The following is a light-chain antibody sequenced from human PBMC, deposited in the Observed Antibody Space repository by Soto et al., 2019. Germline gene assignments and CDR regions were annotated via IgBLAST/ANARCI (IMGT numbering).Light chain of an antibody. CDR1: QSISSW. CDR2: KAS. J-gene: IGKJ5*01. Sequence: DIQMTQSPSTLSVSVGDRVTITCRASQSISSWLAWYQQKSGKAPKLLIYKASSLESGVPSRFSGSGSGTEFTLTTSSLQPDDFATYFCQQYNSYSITFGQGTRLEIK. V-gene: IGKV1-5*03. CDR3: QQYNSYSIT.